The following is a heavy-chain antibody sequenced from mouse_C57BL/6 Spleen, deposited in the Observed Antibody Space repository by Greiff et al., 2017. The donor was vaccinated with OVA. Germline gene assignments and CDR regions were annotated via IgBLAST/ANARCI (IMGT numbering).Heavy chain of an antibody. J-gene: IGHJ1*03. CDR2: INPNNGGT. CDR3: ARLSTTMIYYDYDRYFDV. D-gene: IGHD2-4*01. Sequence: VQLQQSGPELVKPGASVKISCKASGYTFTDYYMNWVKQSHGKSLEWIGDINPNNGGTSYNQKFKGKATLTVDKSSSTAYMELRSLTSEDSAVYYCARLSTTMIYYDYDRYFDVWGTGTTVTVSS. CDR1: GYTFTDYY. V-gene: IGHV1-26*01.